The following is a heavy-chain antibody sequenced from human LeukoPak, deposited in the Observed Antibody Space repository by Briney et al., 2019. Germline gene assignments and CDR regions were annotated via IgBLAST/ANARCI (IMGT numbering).Heavy chain of an antibody. CDR1: GYTFTDYY. Sequence: ASVKVSCKVSGYTFTDYYMHWVQQAPGKGLEWMGLVDPEDGETIYAEKFQGRVTITADTSTDTAYMELSGLRSDDAAVFYCARGFSSGRFGFDIWGPGTVVAVSS. V-gene: IGHV1-69-2*01. CDR2: VDPEDGET. J-gene: IGHJ3*02. D-gene: IGHD6-19*01. CDR3: ARGFSSGRFGFDI.